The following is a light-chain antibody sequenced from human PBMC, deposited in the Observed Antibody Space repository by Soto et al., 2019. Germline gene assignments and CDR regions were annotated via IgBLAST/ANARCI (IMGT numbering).Light chain of an antibody. Sequence: VVLTQSPATLSFSPGERATLSCRTSLSVSVYLDWYQQKPGQAPRLLISDASNRATGVPARFSGGGSGTDFTLSISSLEPEDFALYYCQQYGGSPITFGQGTRLEIK. J-gene: IGKJ5*01. CDR2: DAS. CDR3: QQYGGSPIT. CDR1: LSVSVY. V-gene: IGKV3-11*01.